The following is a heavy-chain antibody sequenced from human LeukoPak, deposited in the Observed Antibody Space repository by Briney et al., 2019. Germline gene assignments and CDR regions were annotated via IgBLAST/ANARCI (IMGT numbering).Heavy chain of an antibody. J-gene: IGHJ4*02. CDR1: GYTFTSYY. V-gene: IGHV1-46*01. D-gene: IGHD6-13*01. CDR3: ARELPFRSSSWYSWTGFDY. CDR2: INPSGGST. Sequence: ASVKVSCKASGYTFTSYYMHWVRQAPGQGLEWMGIINPSGGSTSYAQKFQGRVTMTRDTSTSTVYMELSSLRSEDTAAYYCARELPFRSSSWYSWTGFDYWGQGTLVTVSS.